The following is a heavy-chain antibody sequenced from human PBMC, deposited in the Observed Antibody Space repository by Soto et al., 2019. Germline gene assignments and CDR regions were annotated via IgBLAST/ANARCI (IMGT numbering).Heavy chain of an antibody. D-gene: IGHD3-22*01. CDR3: VKGEYYDDSSGYYPFDY. J-gene: IGHJ4*02. Sequence: PGGSLRLSCSASGFTFSSYAMHWVRQAPGKGLEYVSSISTNGGSTHYADSVKGRFTISRDNSKNTQYLQMSSLRADDTAVYYCVKGEYYDDSSGYYPFDYWGQGTLVTVSS. V-gene: IGHV3-64D*06. CDR1: GFTFSSYA. CDR2: ISTNGGST.